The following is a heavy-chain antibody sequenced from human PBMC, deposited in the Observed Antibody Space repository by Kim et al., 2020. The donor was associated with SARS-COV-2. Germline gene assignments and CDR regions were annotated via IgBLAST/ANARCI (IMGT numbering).Heavy chain of an antibody. Sequence: ASVKFSCKTSGEPISDYKMSWGRHATGQWLDCRAGITYNSVGTQYSPMCQVRVTVTRDTSTSTAYMDLSGLMSDDTAVYYCATWIRVLAGRVPYWGQGHLGTVSS. CDR1: GEPISDYK. D-gene: IGHD2-2*03. CDR2: ITYNSVGT. J-gene: IGHJ4*02. CDR3: ATWIRVLAGRVPY. V-gene: IGHV1-2*02.